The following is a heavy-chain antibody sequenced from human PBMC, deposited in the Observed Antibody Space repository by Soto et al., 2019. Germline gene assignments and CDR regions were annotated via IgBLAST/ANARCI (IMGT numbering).Heavy chain of an antibody. V-gene: IGHV4-59*08. CDR3: ARRSVGTVTTFWFDP. D-gene: IGHD4-4*01. CDR2: IYYSGST. Sequence: PSETLSLTCTVSGGSISSYYWSWIRQPPGKGLEWIGYIYYSGSTNYNPSLKSRVTISVDTSKNQFSLKLSSVTAADTAVYYCARRSVGTVTTFWFDPWGQGTLVTVSS. J-gene: IGHJ5*02. CDR1: GGSISSYY.